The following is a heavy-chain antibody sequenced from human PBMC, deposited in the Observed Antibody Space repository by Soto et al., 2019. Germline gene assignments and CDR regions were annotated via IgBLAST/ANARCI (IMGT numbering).Heavy chain of an antibody. CDR2: INPSGGSK. V-gene: IGHV1-46*01. CDR3: ARSHHDYGDPLDY. Sequence: QVQLVQSGAEVKKPGASVKVSCKASGYTFTSYYMHWVRQAPGQGLEWMGIINPSGGSKSYAQKFQGRVTMTRDTSTSTVYMELSSLRSDDTAVYYCARSHHDYGDPLDYWGQGPLVTVSS. D-gene: IGHD4-17*01. J-gene: IGHJ4*02. CDR1: GYTFTSYY.